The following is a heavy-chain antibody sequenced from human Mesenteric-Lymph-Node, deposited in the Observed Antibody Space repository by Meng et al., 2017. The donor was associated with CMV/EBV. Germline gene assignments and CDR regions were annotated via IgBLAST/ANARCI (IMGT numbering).Heavy chain of an antibody. CDR2: IWYDGSNK. Sequence: SYGMHWVRQAPGKGLEWVAVIWYDGSNKYYAASVKGRFTISRDNSKNTLYLQMNSLRAEDTAVYYCAREIPLGYCSSTSCSSGYFDYWGQGTLVTVSS. D-gene: IGHD2-2*01. J-gene: IGHJ4*02. V-gene: IGHV3-33*01. CDR1: SYG. CDR3: AREIPLGYCSSTSCSSGYFDY.